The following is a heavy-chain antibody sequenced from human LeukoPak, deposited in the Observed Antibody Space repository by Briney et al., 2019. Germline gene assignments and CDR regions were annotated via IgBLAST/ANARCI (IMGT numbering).Heavy chain of an antibody. V-gene: IGHV4-4*07. D-gene: IGHD3-10*01. CDR2: IYTSGST. J-gene: IGHJ4*02. CDR1: GGSISSYY. Sequence: SETLSLTCTVSGGSISSYYWSWIRQPAGKGLEWIGRIYTSGSTNYNPSLKSRVTMSVDTSKNQFSLKLSSVTAADTAVYYCAREGDNYYGSGVSFDYWGQGTLVTVSS. CDR3: AREGDNYYGSGVSFDY.